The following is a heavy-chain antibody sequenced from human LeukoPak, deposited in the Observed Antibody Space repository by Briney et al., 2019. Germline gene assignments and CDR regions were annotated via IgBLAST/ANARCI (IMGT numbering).Heavy chain of an antibody. D-gene: IGHD3-10*01. CDR3: AREGSMVRGAVDY. Sequence: PGGSLRLSCAASGFPFSSYAMHWVRQAPGKGLEWVAVISYDGSNKYYADSVKGRFTISRDNSKNKLYLQMNSLRAEDTAVYYCAREGSMVRGAVDYWGQGTLVTVSS. V-gene: IGHV3-30-3*01. J-gene: IGHJ4*02. CDR1: GFPFSSYA. CDR2: ISYDGSNK.